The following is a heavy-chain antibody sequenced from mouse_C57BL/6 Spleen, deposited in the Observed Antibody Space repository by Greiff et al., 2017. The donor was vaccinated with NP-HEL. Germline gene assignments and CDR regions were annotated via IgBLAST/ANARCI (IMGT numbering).Heavy chain of an antibody. V-gene: IGHV5-16*01. CDR3: ARSLYITGWYFDV. CDR2: INYDGSST. J-gene: IGHJ1*03. Sequence: EVKLVESEGGLVQPGSSMKLSCTASGFTFSDYYMAWVRQVPEKGLEWVANINYDGSSTYYLDSLKSRFIISRDNAKNILYLQMSSLKSEDTATYYCARSLYITGWYFDVWGTGTTVTVSS. D-gene: IGHD1-1*01. CDR1: GFTFSDYY.